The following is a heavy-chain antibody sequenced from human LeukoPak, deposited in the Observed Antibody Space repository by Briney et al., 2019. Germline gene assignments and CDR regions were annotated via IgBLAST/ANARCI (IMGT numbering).Heavy chain of an antibody. CDR3: ARGYSSGWVDY. V-gene: IGHV4-39*01. CDR1: GGSISSSSYY. Sequence: SETLSLTCTVSGGSISSSSYYWGWIRQPPGKGLEWIGSIYYSGSTYYNPSLKSRVTISVDTSKNQFSLKLSSVTAADTAVYYCARGYSSGWVDYQGQGTLVTVSS. D-gene: IGHD6-19*01. CDR2: IYYSGST. J-gene: IGHJ4*02.